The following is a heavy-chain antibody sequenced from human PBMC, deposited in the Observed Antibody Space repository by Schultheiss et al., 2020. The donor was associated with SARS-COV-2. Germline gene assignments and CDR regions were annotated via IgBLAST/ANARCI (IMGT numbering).Heavy chain of an antibody. V-gene: IGHV4-38-2*01. CDR1: GYSISSGYF. CDR3: ARRRYYYDSSGYYSGGLDY. CDR2: IFQSGTT. Sequence: SETLSLTCAVSGYSISSGYFWGWIRQPPGKGLEWIGSIFQSGTTYYNPSLRSRVSMSVDTSKNQFSLKLSSVTAADTAVYYCARRRYYYDSSGYYSGGLDYWGQGTLVTVSS. D-gene: IGHD3-22*01. J-gene: IGHJ4*02.